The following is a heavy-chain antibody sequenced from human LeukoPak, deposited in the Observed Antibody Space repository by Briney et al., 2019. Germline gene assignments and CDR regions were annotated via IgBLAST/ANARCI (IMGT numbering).Heavy chain of an antibody. CDR3: VKASRGYPEAYGMDV. D-gene: IGHD3-22*01. J-gene: IGHJ6*02. CDR1: GFTLDDYA. CDR2: ISWNGDSI. V-gene: IGHV3-9*01. Sequence: GRSLRLSCAASGFTLDDYAMHWVRQAPGKGLEGVSGISWNGDSIGYADSVKGRFTISRDNAQNSLYLQMNSLRAEDTAFYYCVKASRGYPEAYGMDVWGQGTTVTVSS.